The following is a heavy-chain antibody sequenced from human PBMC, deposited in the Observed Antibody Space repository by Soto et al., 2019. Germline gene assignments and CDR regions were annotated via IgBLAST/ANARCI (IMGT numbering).Heavy chain of an antibody. J-gene: IGHJ4*02. CDR3: ARGGRTLASPVGD. V-gene: IGHV4-34*01. CDR1: GGSFSGYY. Sequence: SETLSLTCAVYGGSFSGYYWSWIRQPPGKGLEWIGEINHSGSTNYNPSLKSRVTISVDTSKNQFSLKLSSVTAADTAVYYCARGGRTLASPVGDWGQGTLVTVSS. D-gene: IGHD1-26*01. CDR2: INHSGST.